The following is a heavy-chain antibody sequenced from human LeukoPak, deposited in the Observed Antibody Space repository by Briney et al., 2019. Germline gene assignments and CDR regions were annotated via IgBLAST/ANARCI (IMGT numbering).Heavy chain of an antibody. CDR1: GFTFSSYW. CDR2: INSDGSST. CDR3: ARDEKTMVRGVQYYYYYYMDV. J-gene: IGHJ6*03. Sequence: GGSLRLSCAASGFTFSSYWMHWVRQAPGKGLVWVSRINSDGSSTSYADSVKGRFTISRDNAKNTLYLQMNSLRAEDTAVYYCARDEKTMVRGVQYYYYYYMDVWGKGTTVTISS. V-gene: IGHV3-74*01. D-gene: IGHD3-10*01.